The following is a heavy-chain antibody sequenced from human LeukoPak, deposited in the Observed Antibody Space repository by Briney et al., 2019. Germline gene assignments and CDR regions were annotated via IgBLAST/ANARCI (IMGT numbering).Heavy chain of an antibody. CDR2: IYYSGST. CDR3: ARGSLAGAYCGGDCFPLFDY. CDR1: GGSISSGVYY. D-gene: IGHD2-21*02. V-gene: IGHV4-31*03. Sequence: SGTLSLTCTVSGGSISSGVYYWSWIRQHPGKGLEWIGYIYYSGSTYYSPSLKSRVTISRDTSKNQFSLKLSSVTAADTAVYYCARGSLAGAYCGGDCFPLFDYWGQGTLVTVSS. J-gene: IGHJ4*02.